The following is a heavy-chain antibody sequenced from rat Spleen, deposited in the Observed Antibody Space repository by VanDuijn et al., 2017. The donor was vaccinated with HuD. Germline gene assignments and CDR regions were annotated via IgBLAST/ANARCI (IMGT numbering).Heavy chain of an antibody. J-gene: IGHJ1*01. D-gene: IGHD2-2*01. CDR1: GFTFNNYW. V-gene: IGHV5-31*01. CDR2: ITNTGGST. Sequence: EVQLVESNGGLVQPGRSLKLSCAASGFTFNNYWMTWIRQAPGKGLEWVTSITNTGGSTYYPDSVKGRFTISRDNAKTTQSLEMDRLRSDDSATYYCAGAGYLRDWYFAFWGPGAMVTVSS. CDR3: AGAGYLRDWYFAF.